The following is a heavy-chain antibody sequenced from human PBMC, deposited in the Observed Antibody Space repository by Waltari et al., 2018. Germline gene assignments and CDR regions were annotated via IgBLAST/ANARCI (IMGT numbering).Heavy chain of an antibody. V-gene: IGHV4-38-2*01. CDR1: GYSIRSGYY. CDR3: ARRAAIAATGPTFYMDV. J-gene: IGHJ6*03. Sequence: QVQLQESGPGLVKPSETLSLTCAVSGYSIRSGYYWGWIRQPPGKGLEWIGIIYHSGNSYYNAPLKSRVTISVDTSKNQFSLKVNSVTAADTAVYYCARRAAIAATGPTFYMDVWGKGTTVTVSS. D-gene: IGHD6-13*01. CDR2: IYHSGNS.